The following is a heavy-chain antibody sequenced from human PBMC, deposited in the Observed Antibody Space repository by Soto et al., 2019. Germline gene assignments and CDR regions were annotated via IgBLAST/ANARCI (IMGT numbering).Heavy chain of an antibody. CDR1: GFIFSAYG. V-gene: IGHV3-30*18. CDR3: AKGGRQWLVTSDFNY. D-gene: IGHD6-19*01. CDR2: ISYDGNNE. Sequence: GGSLRLSCAASGFIFSAYGIHWVRQAPGKGLEWVAVISYDGNNEHYADSVKGRFTISRDNSKNTLFLQMSSLGAEDTAVYYCAKGGRQWLVTSDFNYWGQGALVTVSS. J-gene: IGHJ4*02.